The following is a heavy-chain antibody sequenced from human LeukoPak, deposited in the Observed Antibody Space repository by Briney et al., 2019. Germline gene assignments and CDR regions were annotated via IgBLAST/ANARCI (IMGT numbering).Heavy chain of an antibody. D-gene: IGHD3-10*01. J-gene: IGHJ4*02. CDR1: GFTFSSYA. CDR3: ARDEVRGIVPEFDY. Sequence: GGSLRLSCAASGFTFSSYAMSWVRQAPGKGLEWVSAISGSGGSTYYADSVKGRFTISRDNAKNSLYLQMNSLRAEDTAVYYYARDEVRGIVPEFDYWGQGTLVTVSS. V-gene: IGHV3-23*01. CDR2: ISGSGGST.